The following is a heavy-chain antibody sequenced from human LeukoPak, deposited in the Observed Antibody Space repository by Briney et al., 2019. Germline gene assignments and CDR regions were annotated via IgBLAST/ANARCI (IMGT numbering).Heavy chain of an antibody. CDR2: IHPDDSDT. V-gene: IGHV5-51*01. CDR1: GYSFTTYW. J-gene: IGHJ4*02. D-gene: IGHD1-26*01. Sequence: GESLKISCKGSGYSFTTYWIGWVRQMPGKGLEWMGIIHPDDSDTRYSPSFQGQVTISVDKSISTAYLQWNSLKASDTAMYYCAITYSGNNYFDYWGQGTLVTVSS. CDR3: AITYSGNNYFDY.